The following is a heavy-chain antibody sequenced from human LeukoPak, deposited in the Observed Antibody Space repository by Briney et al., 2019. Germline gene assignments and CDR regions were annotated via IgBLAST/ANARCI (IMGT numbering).Heavy chain of an antibody. CDR1: GFTFSNSA. J-gene: IGHJ4*02. D-gene: IGHD6-19*01. CDR3: ARGVAISSSGWYDTFDY. V-gene: IGHV3-64*02. CDR2: TSTSGDRT. Sequence: PGGSLRLSCAASGFTFSNSAMYWVRQAPGKGLEFVSVTSTSGDRTYYADSVKGRFTISRDNSKNTLYLQMGSLRADDMAVYYCARGVAISSSGWYDTFDYWGQGALVTISS.